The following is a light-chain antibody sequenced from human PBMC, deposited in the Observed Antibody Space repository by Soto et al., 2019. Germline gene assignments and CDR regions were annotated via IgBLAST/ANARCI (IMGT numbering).Light chain of an antibody. CDR1: QSVSSN. CDR3: QQYNNWPPGT. CDR2: GAS. J-gene: IGKJ1*01. Sequence: EIVMTQSPATLSVSPGERATRSCRASQSVSSNLAWYQQKPGQAPRLLIYGASTRATGIPARFSGSGSGTEFTLTISSLQSEDFAVYYCQQYNNWPPGTFGQGTKVEIQ. V-gene: IGKV3-15*01.